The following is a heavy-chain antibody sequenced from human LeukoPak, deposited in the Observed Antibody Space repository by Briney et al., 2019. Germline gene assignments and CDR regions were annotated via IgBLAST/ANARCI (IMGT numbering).Heavy chain of an antibody. J-gene: IGHJ4*02. D-gene: IGHD6-19*01. CDR3: ATHTSGWKGYIDY. CDR2: IKQDGSED. CDR1: GFTLSSYW. Sequence: GGSLRLSCPASGFTLSSYWMSWVRQAPGKGLEWVATIKQDGSEDYYVDSVKGRFTISRDNANNSLYLQMNSLRAEDTAMYYCATHTSGWKGYIDYWGQGTLVSVSS. V-gene: IGHV3-7*05.